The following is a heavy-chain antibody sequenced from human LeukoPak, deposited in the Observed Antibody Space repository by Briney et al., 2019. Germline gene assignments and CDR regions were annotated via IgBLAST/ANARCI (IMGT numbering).Heavy chain of an antibody. D-gene: IGHD7-27*01. V-gene: IGHV3-74*01. Sequence: PGGSLRLSCAASGFTFSSYWMHWVGQAQGKGLVWVSRINSDGSSRNYADSVKGRFTISGDNAKNTLYLQVKSLRAEDTAVYYCARGPSGWGSLDSWGQGTLVTVSS. CDR1: GFTFSSYW. CDR2: INSDGSSR. J-gene: IGHJ4*02. CDR3: ARGPSGWGSLDS.